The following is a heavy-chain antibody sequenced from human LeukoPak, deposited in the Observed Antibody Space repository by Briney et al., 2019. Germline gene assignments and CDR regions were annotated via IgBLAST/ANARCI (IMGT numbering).Heavy chain of an antibody. CDR3: ARGLSGGSCYPN. V-gene: IGHV4-31*03. Sequence: LQTLSLTCTVSGGSISSGGYYWSWIRQHPGKGLEWIGYIYYSGSTYYNPSLKSRVTISVDTSKNQFSLKLSSVTAADTAVYYCARGLSGGSCYPNWGQGTLVTVSS. D-gene: IGHD2-15*01. CDR2: IYYSGST. CDR1: GGSISSGGYY. J-gene: IGHJ4*02.